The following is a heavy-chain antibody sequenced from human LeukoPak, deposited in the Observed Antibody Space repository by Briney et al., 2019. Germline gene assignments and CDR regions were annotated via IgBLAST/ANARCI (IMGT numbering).Heavy chain of an antibody. CDR2: INPNNGGT. Sequence: EASVNVSCKASGYPFTGYYLHWIRQAPGQGLEYMGRINPNNGGTNYAQKFQGRVTMTRDTSISTAYMELTRLRSDDTAVYYCARDQWVKDWGDLDYWGQGTLVTVSS. CDR3: ARDQWVKDWGDLDY. V-gene: IGHV1-2*06. J-gene: IGHJ4*02. D-gene: IGHD7-27*01. CDR1: GYPFTGYY.